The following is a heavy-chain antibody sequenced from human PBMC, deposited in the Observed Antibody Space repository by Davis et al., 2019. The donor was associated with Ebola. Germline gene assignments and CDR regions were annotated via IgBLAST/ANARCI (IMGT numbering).Heavy chain of an antibody. Sequence: PGGSLRLSCTVSGGSISSYYWSWIRQPPGKGLEWIGYIYYSGSTNYNPSLKSRVTISVDTSKNQFSLKLSSVTAADTAVYYCARAEYSSSPHHYWGQGTLVTVSS. D-gene: IGHD6-6*01. CDR3: ARAEYSSSPHHY. CDR2: IYYSGST. J-gene: IGHJ4*02. CDR1: GGSISSYY. V-gene: IGHV4-59*01.